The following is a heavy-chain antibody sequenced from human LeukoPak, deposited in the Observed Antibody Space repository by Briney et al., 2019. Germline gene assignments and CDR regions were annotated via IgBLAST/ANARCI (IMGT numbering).Heavy chain of an antibody. J-gene: IGHJ4*02. D-gene: IGHD3-10*01. CDR3: ARFQFYGSGSSFDY. CDR2: INHSGST. V-gene: IGHV4-34*01. CDR1: GGSFSGYY. Sequence: SETLSLTCAAYGGSFSGYYWSWIRQPPGKGLEWIGEINHSGSTNYNPSLKSRVTISVDTSKNQFSLKLSSVTAADTAVYYCARFQFYGSGSSFDYWGQGTLVTVSS.